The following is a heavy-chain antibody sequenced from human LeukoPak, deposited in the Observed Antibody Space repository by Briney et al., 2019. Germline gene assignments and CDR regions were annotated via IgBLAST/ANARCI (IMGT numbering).Heavy chain of an antibody. CDR3: AAVYDSSDYYLPNDY. D-gene: IGHD3-22*01. CDR1: GGSISSGSYY. V-gene: IGHV4-39*07. Sequence: SETLSLTCTVSGGSISSGSYYWGWIRQPPGKGLEWIGSIYYNENRYFSGTSDYNPSLKSRVTISGDTSKNQFSLMLSSVTAADTAVYYCAAVYDSSDYYLPNDYWGQGTLVTVSS. CDR2: IYYNENRYFSGTS. J-gene: IGHJ4*02.